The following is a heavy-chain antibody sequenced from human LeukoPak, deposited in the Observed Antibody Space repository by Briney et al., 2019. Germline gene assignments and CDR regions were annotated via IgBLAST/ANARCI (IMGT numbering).Heavy chain of an antibody. Sequence: GGSLRLSCAASGFTFSSYAMSWVRQAPGKGLEWVSAISGSGGSTYYADSVKGRFTISRDNSKNTLYLQMNSLRAEDTAVYYCAKLTYYDILTGKYLVFDYWGLGTLVTVSS. D-gene: IGHD3-9*01. CDR2: ISGSGGST. J-gene: IGHJ4*02. CDR1: GFTFSSYA. CDR3: AKLTYYDILTGKYLVFDY. V-gene: IGHV3-23*01.